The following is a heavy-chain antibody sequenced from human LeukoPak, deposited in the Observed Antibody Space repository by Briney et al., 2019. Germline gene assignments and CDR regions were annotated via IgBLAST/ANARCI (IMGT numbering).Heavy chain of an antibody. CDR1: GYTFTSYY. CDR2: INPSGGST. V-gene: IGHV1-46*01. J-gene: IGHJ3*02. D-gene: IGHD2-2*03. Sequence: ASVKVSCKASGYTFTSYYMHWVRQAPGQGLEWMGIINPSGGSTSYAQKFQGRVTMTRDTSTSTVYMELSSLRSGDTAVYYCVRPLGYCSSTSCSNALDIWGQGTMVTVSS. CDR3: VRPLGYCSSTSCSNALDI.